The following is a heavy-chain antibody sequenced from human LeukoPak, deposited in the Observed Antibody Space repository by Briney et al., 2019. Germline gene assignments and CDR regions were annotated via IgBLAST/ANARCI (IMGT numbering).Heavy chain of an antibody. CDR2: ISSSSSYI. V-gene: IGHV3-21*01. CDR3: ARAPRRPMVRGVKWFDP. CDR1: GFTFSSYS. J-gene: IGHJ5*02. Sequence: PGGSLRLSCAASGFTFSSYSMNWVRQAPGKGLEWVSSISSSSSYIYYADSVKGRFTISRDNAKNSLYLQMDSLRAEDTAVYYCARAPRRPMVRGVKWFDPWGQGTLVTVSS. D-gene: IGHD3-10*01.